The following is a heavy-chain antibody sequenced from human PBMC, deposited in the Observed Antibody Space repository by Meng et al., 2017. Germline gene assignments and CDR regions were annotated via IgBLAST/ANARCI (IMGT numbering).Heavy chain of an antibody. CDR2: IFPGDSDT. J-gene: IGHJ4*02. CDR1: GYSFTSYW. D-gene: IGHD3-9*01. V-gene: IGHV5-51*01. CDR3: ARLTVDILTGSPFDY. Sequence: GESLKISCKGSGYSFTSYWIGWVRQMPGKGLEWMGIIFPGDSDTRYSPSFQGQVTISADKSISTAYLQWSSLKASDTAMYYCARLTVDILTGSPFDYWGQGTLVTVSS.